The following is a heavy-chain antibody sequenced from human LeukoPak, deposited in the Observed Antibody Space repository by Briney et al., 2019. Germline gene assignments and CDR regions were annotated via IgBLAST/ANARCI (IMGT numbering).Heavy chain of an antibody. CDR3: ARTREVWFGELSSLFDI. Sequence: SETLSLTCTVSGGSISSSSYYWGWIRQPPGKGLEWIGSIYYSGSTYYNPSLKSRVTISVDTSKNQFSLKLSSVTAADTAVYYCARTREVWFGELSSLFDIWGQGTMVTVSS. V-gene: IGHV4-39*01. D-gene: IGHD3-10*01. CDR2: IYYSGST. J-gene: IGHJ3*02. CDR1: GGSISSSSYY.